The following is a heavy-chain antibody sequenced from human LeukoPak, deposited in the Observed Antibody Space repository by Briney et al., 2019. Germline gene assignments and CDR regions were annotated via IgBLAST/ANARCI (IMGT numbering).Heavy chain of an antibody. CDR1: EFTFDDYG. CDR3: ARCSRSSTDCYSEFDI. Sequence: GGSLRLSCAASEFTFDDYGMSWVRQGPGKGLEWVSAINRNGDSTGYADSVRGRFTISRDNAKNSLYLQMNSLRAEDTALYYCARCSRSSTDCYSEFDIWGQGTMVTVSS. D-gene: IGHD2-2*02. CDR2: INRNGDST. V-gene: IGHV3-20*04. J-gene: IGHJ3*02.